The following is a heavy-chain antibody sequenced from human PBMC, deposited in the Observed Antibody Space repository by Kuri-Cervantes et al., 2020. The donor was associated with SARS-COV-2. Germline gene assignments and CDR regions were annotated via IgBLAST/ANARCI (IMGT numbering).Heavy chain of an antibody. J-gene: IGHJ3*02. CDR1: GGSISSYY. CDR2: IYYSGSN. D-gene: IGHD3-9*01. CDR3: ATSTLPYFEAFNI. Sequence: GSLRLSCTVSGGSISSYYWNWIRQPPGKGLEWIGYIYYSGSNSYNPSLKSRVTISVDTSKKQLSLKLSSVTAADTALCYCATSTLPYFEAFNIWGQGTMVTVSS. V-gene: IGHV4-59*01.